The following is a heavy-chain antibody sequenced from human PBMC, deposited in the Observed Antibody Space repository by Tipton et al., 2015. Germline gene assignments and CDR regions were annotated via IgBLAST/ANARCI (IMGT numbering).Heavy chain of an antibody. CDR3: AREGPGTAPTFGMDV. Sequence: SLRLSCAASGLKFSDYHMNWIRQAPGKGLEWISYISKSGTVTYYADSVKGRFTISRDNSKNTLYLQVKSLRAEDTAVYYCAREGPGTAPTFGMDVWGQGTTVTVSS. D-gene: IGHD2-21*02. V-gene: IGHV3-11*04. CDR1: GLKFSDYH. CDR2: ISKSGTVT. J-gene: IGHJ6*02.